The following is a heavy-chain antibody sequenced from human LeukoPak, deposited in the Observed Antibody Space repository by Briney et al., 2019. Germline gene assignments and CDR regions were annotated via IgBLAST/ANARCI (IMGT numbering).Heavy chain of an antibody. CDR2: ISTDSLTI. D-gene: IGHD1-26*01. V-gene: IGHV3-48*04. Sequence: GGSLRLSCAASGFTFSSHAMNWVRQAAGKGLEWISSISTDSLTIKYADFVSGQFTISRDNAEHLLFLQMNSLRAEDTAVYYCARKAQTGSHSGPFDIWGQGTLVTVSS. CDR3: ARKAQTGSHSGPFDI. J-gene: IGHJ3*02. CDR1: GFTFSSHA.